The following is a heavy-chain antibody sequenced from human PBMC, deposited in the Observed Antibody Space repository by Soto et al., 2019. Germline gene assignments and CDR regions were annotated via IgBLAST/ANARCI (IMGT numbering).Heavy chain of an antibody. V-gene: IGHV4-31*03. Sequence: SETLSLTCSVSGADINSGGFTWTWIRQHAGKGLEWLGYTSHSGSTDYNPSLKSRLSISGDTSKNHFSLTLTSVTAADAAVYYCATIGVSGYLAVWGQGTTVTVSS. CDR2: TSHSGST. CDR1: GADINSGGFT. J-gene: IGHJ6*02. CDR3: ATIGVSGYLAV. D-gene: IGHD3-16*02.